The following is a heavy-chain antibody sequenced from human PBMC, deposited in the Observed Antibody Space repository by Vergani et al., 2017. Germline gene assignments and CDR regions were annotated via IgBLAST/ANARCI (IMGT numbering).Heavy chain of an antibody. CDR3: ARVVRPYDSSGYFQH. CDR1: GGSISSYY. D-gene: IGHD3-22*01. V-gene: IGHV4-59*01. Sequence: QVQLQESGPGLVKPSETLSLTCTVSGGSISSYYWSWIRKPPGKGLEWIGYIYYSGSTNYNPSLKSRVTISVDTSKNQFSLKLCSVTAADTAVYYCARVVRPYDSSGYFQHWGQGTLVTVSS. J-gene: IGHJ1*01. CDR2: IYYSGST.